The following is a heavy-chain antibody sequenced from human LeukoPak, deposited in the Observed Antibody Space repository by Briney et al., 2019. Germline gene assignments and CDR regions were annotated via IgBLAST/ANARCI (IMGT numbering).Heavy chain of an antibody. CDR1: GGSFSGYY. D-gene: IGHD6-13*01. CDR3: RRVAHSSSWYFFDA. CDR2: ITHNGTT. V-gene: IGHV4-34*01. Sequence: SETLSRKCADYGGSFSGYYWRWLRQPPGKGLKWIGEITHNGTTTYNPSLKSRVALSVDTSTNEFSLKLSSVTGADTAVYYCRRVAHSSSWYFFDAWGQGTLVTVSS. J-gene: IGHJ4*02.